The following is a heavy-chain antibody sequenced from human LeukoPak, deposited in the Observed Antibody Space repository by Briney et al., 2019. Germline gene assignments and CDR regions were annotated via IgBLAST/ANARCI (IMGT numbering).Heavy chain of an antibody. D-gene: IGHD6-13*01. Sequence: GRSLRLSCAASGFTFSSYAMHWVRQAPGKGLEWVAVISYDGSNKYYADSVKGRFTISRDNSKNTLYLQMNSLRAEDTAVYYCAKQQLVPVFDYWGQGTLVTVSS. CDR2: ISYDGSNK. V-gene: IGHV3-30*04. CDR1: GFTFSSYA. J-gene: IGHJ4*02. CDR3: AKQQLVPVFDY.